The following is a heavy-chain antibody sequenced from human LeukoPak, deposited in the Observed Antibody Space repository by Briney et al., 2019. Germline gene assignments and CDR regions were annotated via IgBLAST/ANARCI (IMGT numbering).Heavy chain of an antibody. CDR3: ARGLVY. J-gene: IGHJ4*02. CDR1: GGSFSRYY. CDR2: INHSGST. Sequence: SETLSLICAVNGGSFSRYYWSWIRQPPGKGLEWIGEINHSGSTNHNPSLKSRVTISVDTSKNQFSLKLSSVTAADTAVYYYARGLVYWGQGTLVTVSS. D-gene: IGHD6-6*01. V-gene: IGHV4-34*01.